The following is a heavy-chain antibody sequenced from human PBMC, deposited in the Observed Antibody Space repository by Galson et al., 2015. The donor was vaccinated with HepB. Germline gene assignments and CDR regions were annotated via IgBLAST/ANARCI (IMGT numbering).Heavy chain of an antibody. CDR1: GYTFTGYY. CDR2: INPNSGGT. CDR3: VGSLLSSHGMDV. Sequence: SVKVSCKASGYTFTGYYMHWVRQAPGQGLEWVGWINPNSGGTSYAQKFQGRVTMNRDTPSSTAYMELSGLRYVADAVYYCVGSLLSSHGMDVWGLGTTVIVSS. J-gene: IGHJ6*02. D-gene: IGHD1-26*01. V-gene: IGHV1-2*02.